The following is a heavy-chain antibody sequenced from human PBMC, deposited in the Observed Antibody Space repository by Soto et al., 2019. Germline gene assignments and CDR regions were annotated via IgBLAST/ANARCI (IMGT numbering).Heavy chain of an antibody. CDR3: ARYYGSGSYYSRDYYYGMDV. D-gene: IGHD3-10*01. V-gene: IGHV3-53*01. Sequence: GGSLRLSCAASGFTVISNYMSWVRQAPGKGLEWVSVIYSGGSTYYADSVKGRFTISRDNSKNTLYLQMNSLRAEDTAVYYCARYYGSGSYYSRDYYYGMDVWGQGTTVTVSS. CDR2: IYSGGST. J-gene: IGHJ6*02. CDR1: GFTVISNY.